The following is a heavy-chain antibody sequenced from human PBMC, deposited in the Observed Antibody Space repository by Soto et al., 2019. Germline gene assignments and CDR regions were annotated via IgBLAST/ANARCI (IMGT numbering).Heavy chain of an antibody. Sequence: EVQLVESGGGLVKPGGSLRLSCAASGFTFSSYSMNWVRQAPGKGLEWVSSISSSSSYIYYADSVKDGFTISRNDAKNSRFLQMTSRRAEDTAVYYCARDLYSSSARYFDYWGQGTLVTVSS. D-gene: IGHD6-6*01. V-gene: IGHV3-21*01. CDR3: ARDLYSSSARYFDY. CDR1: GFTFSSYS. CDR2: ISSSSSYI. J-gene: IGHJ4*02.